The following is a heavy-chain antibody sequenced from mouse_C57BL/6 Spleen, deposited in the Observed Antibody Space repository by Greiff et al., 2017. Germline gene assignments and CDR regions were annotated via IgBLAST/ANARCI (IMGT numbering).Heavy chain of an antibody. V-gene: IGHV5-17*01. D-gene: IGHD1-1*01. CDR1: GFTFSDYG. CDR3: ARGLYYYGSSYDAMDY. CDR2: ISSGRSTI. Sequence: DVKLQESGGGLVKPGGSLKLSCAASGFTFSDYGMHWVRQAPEKGLEWVAYISSGRSTIYYADTVKGRFTISRDNAKNTLFLQMTSLRSEDTAMYDVARGLYYYGSSYDAMDYWGQGTSVTVSS. J-gene: IGHJ4*01.